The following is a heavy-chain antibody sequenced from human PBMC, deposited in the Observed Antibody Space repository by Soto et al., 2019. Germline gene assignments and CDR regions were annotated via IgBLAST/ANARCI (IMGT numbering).Heavy chain of an antibody. D-gene: IGHD6-25*01. V-gene: IGHV4-34*01. CDR3: ARGMGSGPHHVFDP. J-gene: IGHJ5*02. CDR1: GGSFSDYY. CDR2: INHSGDT. Sequence: LVTLCVTCGVYGGSFSDYYGNWIRQPPGEGLEWIGEINHSGDTNYNPPLKSRVTMSVDTSKNQFSLNLNSVTAADTAVYYCARGMGSGPHHVFDPRGHGTLVTVSS.